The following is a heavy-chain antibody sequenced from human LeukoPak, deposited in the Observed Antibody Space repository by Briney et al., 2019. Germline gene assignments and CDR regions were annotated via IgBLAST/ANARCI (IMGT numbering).Heavy chain of an antibody. J-gene: IGHJ4*02. D-gene: IGHD1-26*01. CDR3: ARVPSDTHGYSGSYGA. CDR1: GGTFSSYA. V-gene: IGHV1-69*05. Sequence: GASVKVSCKASGGTFSSYAISWVRQAPGQGLEWMGGIIPIFGTANYAQKLQGRVTMTTDTSTSTAYMELRSLRSDDTAVYYCARVPSDTHGYSGSYGAWGQGTLVTVSS. CDR2: IIPIFGTA.